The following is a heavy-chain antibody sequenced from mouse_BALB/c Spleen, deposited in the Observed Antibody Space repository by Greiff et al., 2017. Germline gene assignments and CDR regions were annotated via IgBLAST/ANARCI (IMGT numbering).Heavy chain of an antibody. CDR2: ISYSGST. CDR3: AREGDYYGDPFAY. Sequence: VQLKQSGPGLVKPSQSLSLTCTVTGYSITSDYAWYWIRQFPGNKLEWMGYISYSGSTSYNPSLKSRISITRDTSKNQFFLQLNSVTTEDTATYDCAREGDYYGDPFAYWGQGTLVTVSA. V-gene: IGHV3-2*02. D-gene: IGHD1-2*01. J-gene: IGHJ3*01. CDR1: GYSITSDYA.